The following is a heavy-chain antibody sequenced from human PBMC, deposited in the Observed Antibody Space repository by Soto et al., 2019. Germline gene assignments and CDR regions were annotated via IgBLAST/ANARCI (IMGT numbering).Heavy chain of an antibody. CDR3: ARTTTVRKYYFDY. D-gene: IGHD4-17*01. CDR1: GFSLSNARMG. J-gene: IGHJ4*02. V-gene: IGHV2-26*01. Sequence: QVTLKESGPLLVKPTETLTLTCTVSGFSLSNARMGVSWIRQPPGKALEWLAHIFSNDEKSYTTSLKSRLTISKHTSKSQVVLTMTNMDPVDTATYYGARTTTVRKYYFDYCGQGTLVTVAS. CDR2: IFSNDEK.